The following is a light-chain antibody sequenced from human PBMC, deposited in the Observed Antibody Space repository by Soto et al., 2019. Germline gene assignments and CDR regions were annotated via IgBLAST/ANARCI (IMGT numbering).Light chain of an antibody. CDR2: DAS. Sequence: EIVLTQSPATLSLSPGERATLSCRASQSVSSYLAWYQQKPGQAPRLLIYDASSRATGIPARFSGSGSGTDFTLTISSLEPEDFAVYYCQQRSNWPPFTFGPGTKVYIK. J-gene: IGKJ3*01. V-gene: IGKV3-11*01. CDR3: QQRSNWPPFT. CDR1: QSVSSY.